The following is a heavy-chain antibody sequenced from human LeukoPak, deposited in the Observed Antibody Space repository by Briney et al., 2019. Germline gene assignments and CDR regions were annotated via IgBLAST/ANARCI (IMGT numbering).Heavy chain of an antibody. D-gene: IGHD6-13*01. CDR3: ASYGGMYSSSWYGY. CDR1: GGSISSYY. CDR2: IYTSGST. V-gene: IGHV4-4*07. Sequence: PSETLSLTCTVSGGSISSYYWSWIRQPAGKGLEWIGRIYTSGSTNYNPSLKSRVTMSVDKSKNQFSLKLSSVTAADTAVYYCASYGGMYSSSWYGYWGQGTLVTVSS. J-gene: IGHJ4*02.